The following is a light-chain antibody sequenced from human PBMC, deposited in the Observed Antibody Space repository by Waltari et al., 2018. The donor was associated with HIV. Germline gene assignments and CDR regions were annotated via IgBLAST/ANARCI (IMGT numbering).Light chain of an antibody. V-gene: IGLV1-40*01. CDR2: ATT. CDR1: SPHIGAGDA. Sequence: QSVLTQPPSVSGAPGQMVPISCPGSSPHIGAGDAVHWNQQLPGTAPKLLIYATTNRPSGVPDRFFGSRSGTSASLAITGLQAEDEADYYCQSYDSGLSGSTVFGGGTKLTVL. CDR3: QSYDSGLSGSTV. J-gene: IGLJ2*01.